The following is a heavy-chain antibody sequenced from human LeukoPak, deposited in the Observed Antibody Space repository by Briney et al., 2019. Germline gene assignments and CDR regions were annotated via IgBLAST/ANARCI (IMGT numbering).Heavy chain of an antibody. V-gene: IGHV3-33*01. Sequence: PGRSLRLSCAASGFTFSSYGMHWVRQAPSKGLEWVAVIWYDGSNKYYADSVKGRFTISRDNSKNTLYLQMNSLRAEDTAVYYCARDGQYGSADYYYYYMDAWGKGTTVTVSS. CDR3: ARDGQYGSADYYYYYMDA. J-gene: IGHJ6*03. CDR1: GFTFSSYG. D-gene: IGHD3-10*01. CDR2: IWYDGSNK.